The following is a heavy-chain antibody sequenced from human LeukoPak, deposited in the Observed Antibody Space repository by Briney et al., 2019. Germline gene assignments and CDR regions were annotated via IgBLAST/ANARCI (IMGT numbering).Heavy chain of an antibody. Sequence: SETLSLTCAVSGYSISSGYYWGWIRRPPGKGLEWIGSIYDSGSTYYNPSRKSRVTISVDTSKNQFSLKLTSVTAADTAVYYCARERNYDFCSGSQGQMYVWGKGTTVTVSS. CDR2: IYDSGST. CDR1: GYSISSGYY. CDR3: ARERNYDFCSGSQGQMYV. J-gene: IGHJ6*04. V-gene: IGHV4-38-2*02. D-gene: IGHD3-3*01.